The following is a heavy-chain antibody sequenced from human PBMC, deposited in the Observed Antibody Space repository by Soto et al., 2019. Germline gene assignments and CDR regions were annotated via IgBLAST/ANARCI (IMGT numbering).Heavy chain of an antibody. CDR1: GYTFTSYG. CDR2: INAYNGNT. J-gene: IGHJ5*02. Sequence: QVQVVQSGAEVKKPGASVKVSCKASGYTFTSYGISWVRQAPGQGLEWMGWINAYNGNTKYAQKLQGRVTMTTDTSTSTAYMELTSLRSDVTAVYYSARDLGGGISAPWGQGTLVTVSS. CDR3: ARDLGGGISAP. V-gene: IGHV1-18*01. D-gene: IGHD3-16*02.